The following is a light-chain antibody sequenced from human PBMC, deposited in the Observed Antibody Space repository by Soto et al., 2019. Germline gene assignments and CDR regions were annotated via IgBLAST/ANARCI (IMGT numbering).Light chain of an antibody. CDR3: QQYHNLWT. CDR1: QSVSSN. CDR2: GAS. Sequence: EIVMTQSPATLSVPPGERATLSCRASQSVSSNLAWYQQKPGQAPRLLIYGASTRATGIPARFSGSGSGTEFTLTITSLQSEDFALYYCQQYHNLWTFGQGTKVDIK. V-gene: IGKV3-15*01. J-gene: IGKJ1*01.